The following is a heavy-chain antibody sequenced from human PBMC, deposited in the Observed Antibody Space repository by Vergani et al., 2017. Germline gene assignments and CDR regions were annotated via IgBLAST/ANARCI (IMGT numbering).Heavy chain of an antibody. J-gene: IGHJ4*02. CDR3: ARGDGEDIDY. Sequence: QVQLVESGGGVVQPGRSLRLSCAASGFTFSSYGMHWVRQAPGKGLEWVAVIWIDGSNKYYADSVKGRFTISRDKSKNTLYLQMNSLRAEDTAVYYCARGDGEDIDYWGQGTLVTVSS. CDR1: GFTFSSYG. CDR2: IWIDGSNK. D-gene: IGHD7-27*01. V-gene: IGHV3-33*01.